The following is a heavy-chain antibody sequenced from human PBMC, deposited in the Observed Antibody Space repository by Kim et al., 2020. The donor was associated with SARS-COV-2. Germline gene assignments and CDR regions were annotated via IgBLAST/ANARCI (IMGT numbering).Heavy chain of an antibody. CDR3: AGTYGRHGVFVY. CDR2: ISYDGNNH. V-gene: IGHV3-30*03. Sequence: GGSLRLSCAASGFTFTSHGMHWVRQAPGKGLEWVAIISYDGNNHFHADSVKGRFTISRDNSKNMVSLQMNSLRTEDTAVYYCAGTYGRHGVFVYWGQGT. J-gene: IGHJ4*02. CDR1: GFTFTSHG. D-gene: IGHD4-17*01.